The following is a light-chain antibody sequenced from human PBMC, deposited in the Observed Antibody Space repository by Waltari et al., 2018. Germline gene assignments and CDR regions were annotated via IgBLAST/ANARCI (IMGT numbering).Light chain of an antibody. CDR2: VSRDGSH. V-gene: IGLV4-69*01. J-gene: IGLJ2*01. CDR1: SGHSSYA. Sequence: QLVLTQSPSASASLGASVKLTCTLSSGHSSYAIAWPQQQPEKGPRYLLKVSRDGSHSRGDVIPDRFSGSSSGAERYLSISRLQYEDEADYYCQTWGTDTVVFGGGTKLTVL. CDR3: QTWGTDTVV.